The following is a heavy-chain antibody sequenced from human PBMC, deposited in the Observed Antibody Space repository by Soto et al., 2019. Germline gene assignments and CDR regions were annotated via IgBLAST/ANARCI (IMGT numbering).Heavy chain of an antibody. CDR2: ISVSGDRT. CDR3: AKDGHSISSTKPLDS. J-gene: IGHJ4*02. V-gene: IGHV3-23*01. D-gene: IGHD2-2*01. CDR1: GFTFTSYS. Sequence: GGSLRLSCAASGFTFTSYSMCWVRQAPWKGLEWVSSISVSGDRTFYADSVKGRFTISRDNSRNTLHLQMNSLRAEDTAVYYCAKDGHSISSTKPLDSWGQGTLVTVSS.